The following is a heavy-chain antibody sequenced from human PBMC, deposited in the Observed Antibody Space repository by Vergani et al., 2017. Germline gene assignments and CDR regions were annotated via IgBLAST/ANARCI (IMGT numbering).Heavy chain of an antibody. J-gene: IGHJ4*01. CDR1: GFTFSGYW. V-gene: IGHV3-74*01. D-gene: IGHD6-19*01. CDR2: IAPNGRKP. Sequence: EVRLVESGGGLVQPGGSVRLSCAASGFTFSGYWMHWVRHDAGRGLVSVSFIAPNGRKPDYADSVKGRFTISRDKAKNTLFLQMNRLRAEDTAIYYCVRGTSDWKGLDFWGRGTRVTVSS. CDR3: VRGTSDWKGLDF.